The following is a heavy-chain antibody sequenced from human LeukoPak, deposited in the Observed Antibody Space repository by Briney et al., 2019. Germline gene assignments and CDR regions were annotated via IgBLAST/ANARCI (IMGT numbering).Heavy chain of an antibody. J-gene: IGHJ1*01. V-gene: IGHV5-51*01. Sequence: GESLKISCKGSGYSFTSYWIGWVRQMPGKGLEWMGVINPDDSNARYRPSFQGQVSISADKSISTAYLQWRSLKASDSAMYYCARLEIPEYFQDWGQGTLVTVSS. CDR1: GYSFTSYW. D-gene: IGHD5-24*01. CDR3: ARLEIPEYFQD. CDR2: INPDDSNA.